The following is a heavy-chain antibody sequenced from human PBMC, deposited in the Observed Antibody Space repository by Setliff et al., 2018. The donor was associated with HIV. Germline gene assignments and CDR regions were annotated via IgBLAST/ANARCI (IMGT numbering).Heavy chain of an antibody. D-gene: IGHD4-17*01. V-gene: IGHV4-39*01. J-gene: IGHJ5*02. Sequence: PSETLSLTCTVSGGSLSTSSFYWGWIRQPPGKGLQWIGSIYFSGSTYYNPSLKSRVTMSVDTSKNQFSLKLRSVTAADTGIYYCARHRSYGDYDPNWFDPWGQGTLVTVSS. CDR3: ARHRSYGDYDPNWFDP. CDR2: IYFSGST. CDR1: GGSLSTSSFY.